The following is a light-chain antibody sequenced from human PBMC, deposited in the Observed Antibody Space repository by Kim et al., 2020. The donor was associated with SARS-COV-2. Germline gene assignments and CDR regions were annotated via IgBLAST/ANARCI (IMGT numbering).Light chain of an antibody. CDR3: QTWGTGIQEV. Sequence: VKATCPLCSGHSSYAIAWHQQQPEKDPRYLMKVNRDGSHSKGDGIPDRFSGSSSGAGRYLTISSLQSEDEADYYCQTWGTGIQEVFGGGTQLTVL. V-gene: IGLV4-69*01. CDR2: VNRDGSH. CDR1: SGHSSYA. J-gene: IGLJ3*02.